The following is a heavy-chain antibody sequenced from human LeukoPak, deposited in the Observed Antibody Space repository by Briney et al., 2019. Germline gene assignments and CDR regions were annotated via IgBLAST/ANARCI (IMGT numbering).Heavy chain of an antibody. CDR3: AAHKMVRGVIDAFDI. CDR2: IKQDGSEK. D-gene: IGHD3-10*01. J-gene: IGHJ3*02. V-gene: IGHV3-7*01. CDR1: GFTFSSYW. Sequence: GGSLRLSCAASGFTFSSYWMSWVRQAPGKGLEWVANIKQDGSEKYYVDSVKGRFTISRDNAKNSLYLQMNSLRAEDTAVYYCAAHKMVRGVIDAFDIWGQGTMATVSS.